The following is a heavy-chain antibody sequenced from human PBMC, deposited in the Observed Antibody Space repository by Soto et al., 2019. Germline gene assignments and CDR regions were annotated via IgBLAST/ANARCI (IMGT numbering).Heavy chain of an antibody. J-gene: IGHJ4*02. CDR2: ISGSGDYT. D-gene: IGHD3-10*01. CDR3: AKDWYFSGSGFDY. CDR1: GFTFSSYG. Sequence: GGSLRLSCAASGFTFSSYGMTWVRQAPGKGLEWVSVISGSGDYTHYADSVKGRFTISRDNSRNTLYLQMSSLRAEDTAVYYCAKDWYFSGSGFDYWGQGTLVTVSS. V-gene: IGHV3-23*01.